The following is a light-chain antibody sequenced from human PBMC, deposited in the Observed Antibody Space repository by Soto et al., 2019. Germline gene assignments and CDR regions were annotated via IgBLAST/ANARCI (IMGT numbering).Light chain of an antibody. CDR2: DTS. CDR3: QQYGNSPPYT. CDR1: QTTSDSY. V-gene: IGKV3-20*01. J-gene: IGKJ2*01. Sequence: EIVLTQSPGTLSLSPGERATLSCRASQTTSDSYLGWYQQKPGQAPRLLIYDTSNRATGIPDRFSGSGSGTDFTLTISRLEPDDFAVYYCQQYGNSPPYTFGQGTTLEI.